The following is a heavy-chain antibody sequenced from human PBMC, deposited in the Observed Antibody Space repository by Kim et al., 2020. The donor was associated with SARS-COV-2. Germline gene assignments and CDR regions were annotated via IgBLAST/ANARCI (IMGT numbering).Heavy chain of an antibody. CDR1: GGSFSGYY. D-gene: IGHD6-19*01. CDR2: INHSGST. J-gene: IGHJ6*03. Sequence: SETLSLTCAVYGGSFSGYYWSWIRQPQGKGLEWIGEINHSGSTNYNPSLKSRVTISVDTSKNQFSLKLSSVTAEDTAVYYCARGTRQWLSRHYYYYMDV. CDR3: ARGTRQWLSRHYYYYMDV. V-gene: IGHV4-34*01.